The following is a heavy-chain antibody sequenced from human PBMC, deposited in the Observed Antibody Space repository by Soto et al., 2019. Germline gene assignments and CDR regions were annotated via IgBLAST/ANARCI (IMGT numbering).Heavy chain of an antibody. CDR3: ARGYYYDSSGYFPWFDP. J-gene: IGHJ5*02. V-gene: IGHV4-59*08. Sequence: PSETLSLTCTVSGGSISSYYWSWIRQPPGKGLEWIGYIYYSGSTNYNPSLKSRVTISVDTSKNQFSLKLSSVTAADTAVYYCARGYYYDSSGYFPWFDPWGQGTLVTASS. CDR1: GGSISSYY. CDR2: IYYSGST. D-gene: IGHD3-22*01.